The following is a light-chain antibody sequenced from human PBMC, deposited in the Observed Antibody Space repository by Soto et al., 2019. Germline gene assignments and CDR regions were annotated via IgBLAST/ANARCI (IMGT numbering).Light chain of an antibody. CDR2: LGS. J-gene: IGKJ4*01. Sequence: DIVMTQSPLSLPVTPGEPASISCRSSQSLLHSNGYNSLDWYLQKPGQSPQLLIYLGSNRASGVPDRFSGSGSGTDFTLKISRVEAEDVGVYYCLQALQSPEVTFGGGTKVEIK. V-gene: IGKV2-28*01. CDR3: LQALQSPEVT. CDR1: QSLLHSNGYNS.